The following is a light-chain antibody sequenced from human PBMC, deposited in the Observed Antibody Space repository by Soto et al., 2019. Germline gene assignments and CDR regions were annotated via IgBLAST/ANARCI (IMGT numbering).Light chain of an antibody. J-gene: IGLJ3*02. CDR3: QSYGSSLNWV. CDR2: GNN. Sequence: QSVLTQPPSVSGAPGQRVTISCSNIGEGYDVHWYQQLPGTAPKLLIYGNNNRPSGVPDRFSGSKSGTSASLAITGLQAEDEADYYCQSYGSSLNWVFGGGTKLTVL. CDR1: NIGEGYD. V-gene: IGLV1-40*01.